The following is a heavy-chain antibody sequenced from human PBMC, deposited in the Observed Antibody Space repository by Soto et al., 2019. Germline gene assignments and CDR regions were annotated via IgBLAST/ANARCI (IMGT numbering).Heavy chain of an antibody. J-gene: IGHJ5*01. D-gene: IGHD3-22*01. CDR2: LYSGGSS. CDR3: ARLGYFEDSGYSYFDS. Sequence: EVQLVESGGGLVRPGGSLRLSCGVSGFIVSRSYMTWVRQAPGKGLEWVSSLYSGGSSYYSDSVKGRFTISRDNSENTLSLQMNSLRAEDTAVYYCARLGYFEDSGYSYFDSWGHGTLVTVSS. CDR1: GFIVSRSY. V-gene: IGHV3-53*01.